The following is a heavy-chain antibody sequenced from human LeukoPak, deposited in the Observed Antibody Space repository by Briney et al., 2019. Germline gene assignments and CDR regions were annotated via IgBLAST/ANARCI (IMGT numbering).Heavy chain of an antibody. CDR1: GGSISSYY. Sequence: SETLSLTCTVSGGSISSYYWSWIRQPPGKGLEWIGYIYYSGSTNYNPSLKSRVTISVDTSKNQFSLKLSSVTAADTAVYYCASSSPAMVRGREYTSKYYFDYWGQGTLVTVSS. D-gene: IGHD3-10*01. CDR2: IYYSGST. CDR3: ASSSPAMVRGREYTSKYYFDY. V-gene: IGHV4-59*08. J-gene: IGHJ4*02.